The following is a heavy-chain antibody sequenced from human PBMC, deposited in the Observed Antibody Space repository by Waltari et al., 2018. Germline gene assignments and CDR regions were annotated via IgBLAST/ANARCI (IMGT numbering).Heavy chain of an antibody. CDR3: ARDGISSTQSGYFDY. CDR1: GFTFSSDG. Sequence: EVRLVESGGGLVKPGGSLRLSCAASGFTFSSDGMNWVRQAPGKVREWFSSISSLRKYPSYADSLKVRFTISRDNAKNSLYLQMNSLRAEETAVYFCARDGISSTQSGYFDYWGQGVLVTVSS. CDR2: ISSLRKYP. V-gene: IGHV3-21*01. J-gene: IGHJ4*02. D-gene: IGHD6-13*01.